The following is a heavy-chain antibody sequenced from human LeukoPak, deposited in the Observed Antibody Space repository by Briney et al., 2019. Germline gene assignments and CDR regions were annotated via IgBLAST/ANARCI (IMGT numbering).Heavy chain of an antibody. Sequence: GGSLRLSCAASGFTFSSYGMHWVRQAPGKGLEWVAVISYDGSNKYYADSVKGRFTISRDNSKNTLYLQMNSLRAEDTAVYYCARAPGDDFWSGYYHFDYWGQGTLVTVSS. CDR3: ARAPGDDFWSGYYHFDY. CDR2: ISYDGSNK. J-gene: IGHJ4*02. V-gene: IGHV3-30*03. CDR1: GFTFSSYG. D-gene: IGHD3-3*01.